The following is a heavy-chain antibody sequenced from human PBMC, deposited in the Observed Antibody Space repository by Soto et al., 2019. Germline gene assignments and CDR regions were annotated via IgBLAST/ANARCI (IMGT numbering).Heavy chain of an antibody. D-gene: IGHD4-17*01. J-gene: IGHJ2*01. CDR1: GYTFTSYA. CDR2: INAGNGNT. Sequence: ASVKVSCKASGYTFTSYAMHWVRQAPGQRLEWMGWINAGNGNTKYSQKLQGRVTITRDTSASTAYMELSSLRSEDTAVYYCATSHGDYGGDWYFDLWGRGTLVTVSS. CDR3: ATSHGDYGGDWYFDL. V-gene: IGHV1-3*01.